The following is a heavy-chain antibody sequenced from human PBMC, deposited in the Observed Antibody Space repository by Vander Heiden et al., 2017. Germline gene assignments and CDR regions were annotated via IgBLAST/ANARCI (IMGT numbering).Heavy chain of an antibody. CDR3: ARDLGSGGSGGIDY. V-gene: IGHV3-33*01. Sequence: QVQLVESGGGVVQPGRSLRLSCAASGFTFSSYGMHWVRQAQGKGLEWVAVIWYDGSNKYYADSVKGRFTISRDNSKNTLYLQMNSLRAEDTAVYYCARDLGSGGSGGIDYWGQGTLVTVSS. CDR1: GFTFSSYG. CDR2: IWYDGSNK. D-gene: IGHD2-15*01. J-gene: IGHJ4*02.